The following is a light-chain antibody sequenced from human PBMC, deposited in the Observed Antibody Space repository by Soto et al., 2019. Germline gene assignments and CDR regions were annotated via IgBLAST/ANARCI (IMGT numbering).Light chain of an antibody. Sequence: QSVLTQPPSASGSPGQSVIISCTGTSSDVGGYNSVSWYQQHPGKAPKLMIYEVNKRPSGVPDRFSGSKSGNTASLTVSGLQTEDEADYYGSSYAGNNYAVFGGGTQLTVL. CDR1: SSDVGGYNS. V-gene: IGLV2-8*01. CDR3: SSYAGNNYAV. CDR2: EVN. J-gene: IGLJ7*01.